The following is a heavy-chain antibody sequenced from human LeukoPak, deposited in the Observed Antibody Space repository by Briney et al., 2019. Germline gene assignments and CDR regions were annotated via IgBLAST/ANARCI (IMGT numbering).Heavy chain of an antibody. J-gene: IGHJ4*02. CDR3: ARENIVLMVYASKGLDRYSDY. CDR1: GGSISSGSYY. Sequence: SETLSLTCTVSGGSISSGSYYWSWIRQPAGKGLEWIGRIYTSGSTNYNPSLKSRVTISVDTSKNQFSLKLSSVTAADTAVYYCARENIVLMVYASKGLDRYSDYWGQGTLVTVSS. D-gene: IGHD2-8*01. CDR2: IYTSGST. V-gene: IGHV4-61*02.